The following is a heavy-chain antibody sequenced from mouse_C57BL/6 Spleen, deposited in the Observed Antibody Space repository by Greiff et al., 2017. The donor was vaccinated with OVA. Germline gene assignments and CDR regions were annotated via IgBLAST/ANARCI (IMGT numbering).Heavy chain of an antibody. CDR1: GYSITSGYY. Sequence: ESGPGLVKPSQSLSLTCSVTGYSITSGYYWNWIRQFPGNNLEWMGYISYAGSNNYNPSLTNRISITRDTSKNQFFLKLNSVTTKDTATEYCAREGGVYWYFDVWGTGTTVTVSS. CDR2: ISYAGSN. J-gene: IGHJ1*03. V-gene: IGHV3-6*01. CDR3: AREGGVYWYFDV.